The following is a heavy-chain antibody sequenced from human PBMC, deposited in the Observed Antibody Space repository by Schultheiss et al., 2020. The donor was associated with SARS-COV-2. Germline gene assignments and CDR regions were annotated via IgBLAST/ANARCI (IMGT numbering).Heavy chain of an antibody. D-gene: IGHD3-10*01. CDR3: AREKGLSSGYFQH. CDR2: IYYSGST. J-gene: IGHJ1*01. Sequence: SETLSLTCTVSGGSISSGGYYWSWIRQHPGKGLEWIGYIYYSGSTYYNPSLKSRVTISVDTSKNQFSLKLSSVTAADTAVYYCAREKGLSSGYFQHWGQGTLVTVSS. CDR1: GGSISSGGYY. V-gene: IGHV4-31*03.